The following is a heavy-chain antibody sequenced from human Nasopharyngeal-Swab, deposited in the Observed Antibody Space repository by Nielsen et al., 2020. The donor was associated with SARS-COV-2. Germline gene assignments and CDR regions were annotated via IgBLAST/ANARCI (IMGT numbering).Heavy chain of an antibody. CDR1: GFTFSSYW. D-gene: IGHD3-3*01. V-gene: IGHV3-74*01. J-gene: IGHJ4*02. CDR2: INSDGSST. CDR3: ARDGKALYYDFPESPLDY. Sequence: GASLQISCAASGFTFSSYWMHWVRQAPGKGLVWVSRINSDGSSTSYADSVKGRFTISRDNAKNTLYLQMNSLRAEDTAVYYCARDGKALYYDFPESPLDYWGQGTLVTVSS.